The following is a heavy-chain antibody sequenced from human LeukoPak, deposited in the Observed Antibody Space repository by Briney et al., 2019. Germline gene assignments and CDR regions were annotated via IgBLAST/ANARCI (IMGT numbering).Heavy chain of an antibody. J-gene: IGHJ4*02. V-gene: IGHV4-59*01. CDR2: IYYSGST. CDR3: ARVEGTKRIQLVDY. Sequence: SETLSLTCTVSGGSISSYYWSWIRQPPGKGLEWIGYIYYSGSTNYNPSLKSRVTISVDTSKNQFSLKLSSVTAADTAVYYCARVEGTKRIQLVDYWGQGTLVTVSS. D-gene: IGHD5-18*01. CDR1: GGSISSYY.